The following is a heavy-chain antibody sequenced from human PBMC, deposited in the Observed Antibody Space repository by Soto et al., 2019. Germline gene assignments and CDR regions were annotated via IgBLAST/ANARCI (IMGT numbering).Heavy chain of an antibody. CDR2: ISGSGGST. V-gene: IGHV3-23*01. D-gene: IGHD3-16*01. CDR3: AKDLTDYIWGSSPQDY. CDR1: GFTFSSYA. Sequence: GGSLRLSCAASGFTFSSYAMSWVRQAPGKGLEWVSAISGSGGSTYYADSVKGRFTISRDNSKNTLYLQMNSLRAEDTAVYYCAKDLTDYIWGSSPQDYWGQGTLVTVSS. J-gene: IGHJ4*02.